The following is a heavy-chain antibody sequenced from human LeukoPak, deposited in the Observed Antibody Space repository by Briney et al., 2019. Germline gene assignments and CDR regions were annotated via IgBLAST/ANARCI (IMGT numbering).Heavy chain of an antibody. V-gene: IGHV1-2*02. D-gene: IGHD6-13*01. J-gene: IGHJ3*02. CDR2: INPNSGGT. Sequence: ASVKVSCKASGYTFTGYYMHWVRQAPGQGLEWMGWINPNSGGTNYAQKFQGRVTMTGDTSISTAYMELSRLRSDDTAVYYCARRLAAAVRLAAFDIWGQGTMVTVSS. CDR3: ARRLAAAVRLAAFDI. CDR1: GYTFTGYY.